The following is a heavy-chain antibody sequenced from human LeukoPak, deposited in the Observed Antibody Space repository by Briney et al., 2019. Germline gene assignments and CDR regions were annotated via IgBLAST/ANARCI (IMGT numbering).Heavy chain of an antibody. CDR3: ARDHGQNNWFDP. CDR1: GGSISSSNW. V-gene: IGHV4-4*02. J-gene: IGHJ5*02. CDR2: IYHSGST. Sequence: PSETLSLTCAVSGGSISSSNWWSWVRQPPGKGLEWIGEIYHSGSTNHNPSLKSRVTISVDKSKNQFSLKLSSVTAADTAVYYCARDHGQNNWFDPWGQGTLVTVSS.